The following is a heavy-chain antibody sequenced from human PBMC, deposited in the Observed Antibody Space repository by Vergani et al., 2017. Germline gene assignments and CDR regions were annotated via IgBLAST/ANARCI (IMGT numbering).Heavy chain of an antibody. CDR2: IYYSGST. Sequence: QLQLQESGPGLVKPSQTLSLTCTVSGGSISSSSYYWGWIRQPPGKGLEWIGSIYYSGSTYYNPSLTSRVTISVDTSKNQFSLKLSSVTAADTAVYYCATLVDCSGGSCLSRYYFDYWDQGTLVTVSS. CDR3: ATLVDCSGGSCLSRYYFDY. CDR1: GGSISSSSYY. V-gene: IGHV4-39*01. J-gene: IGHJ4*02. D-gene: IGHD2-15*01.